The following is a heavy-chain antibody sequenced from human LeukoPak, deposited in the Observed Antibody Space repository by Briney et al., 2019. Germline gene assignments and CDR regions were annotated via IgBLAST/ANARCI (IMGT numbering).Heavy chain of an antibody. CDR3: ARVRTMVRGVKGPTGSFDY. J-gene: IGHJ4*02. CDR2: INPNSGGT. D-gene: IGHD3-10*01. Sequence: ASVKVSFKASGYTFTGYYMHWVRQAPGQGLEWMGRINPNSGGTNYAQKFQGRVTMTRDTSISTAYMELSRLRSDDTAVYYCARVRTMVRGVKGPTGSFDYWGQGTLVTVSS. CDR1: GYTFTGYY. V-gene: IGHV1-2*06.